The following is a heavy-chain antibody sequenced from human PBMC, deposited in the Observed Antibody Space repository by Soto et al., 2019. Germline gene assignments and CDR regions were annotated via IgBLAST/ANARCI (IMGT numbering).Heavy chain of an antibody. CDR3: VSWAGSAY. Sequence: EVQLVESGGGLVQPGGSLRLSCAASGFTFNTSWMSWVRRAPGKGLEWVAHMNQHGSEKYYVDSVKGRFTISGDDAKNSLYPQMTSLGAEDTAVYYCVSWAGSAYWGQGTLVTVSS. D-gene: IGHD3-10*01. CDR2: MNQHGSEK. J-gene: IGHJ4*02. CDR1: GFTFNTSW. V-gene: IGHV3-7*05.